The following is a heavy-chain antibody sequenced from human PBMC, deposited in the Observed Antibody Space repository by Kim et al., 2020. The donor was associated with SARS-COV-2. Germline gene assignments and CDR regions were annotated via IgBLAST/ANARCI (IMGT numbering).Heavy chain of an antibody. CDR1: GGSFSGYY. V-gene: IGHV4-34*01. CDR3: ARGAEVVPAAMSYYYYYY. J-gene: IGHJ6*03. Sequence: SETLSLTCAVYGGSFSGYYWSWIRQPPGKGLEWIGEINHSGSTNYNPSLKSRVTISVDTSKNQFSLKLSSVTAADKAVYYCARGAEVVPAAMSYYYYYY. D-gene: IGHD2-2*01. CDR2: INHSGST.